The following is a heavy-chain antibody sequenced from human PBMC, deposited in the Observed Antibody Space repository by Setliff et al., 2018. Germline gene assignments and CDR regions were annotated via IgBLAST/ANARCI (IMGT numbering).Heavy chain of an antibody. V-gene: IGHV3-48*01. CDR1: GFTFSNYV. D-gene: IGHD4-17*01. J-gene: IGHJ6*04. CDR3: ATSDYGDYFIADV. CDR2: ISTSGSTI. Sequence: PGGSVRLSCATSGFTFSNYVMTWVRQAPGKGLEWISYISTSGSTIYYADSVKGRFTISRDNSKNSVYLQMNSLRVEDAAVYYCATSDYGDYFIADVWGKGTTVTVSS.